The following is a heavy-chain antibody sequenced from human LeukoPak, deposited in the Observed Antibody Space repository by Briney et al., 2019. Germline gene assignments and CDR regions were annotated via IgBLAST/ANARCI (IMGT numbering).Heavy chain of an antibody. CDR1: GGSISSYY. Sequence: SETLSLTCTVSGGSISSYYWNWIRQPPGKGLEWLGYIHYSGSTKYNPSLESRVTISLDTAKNQFSLRLSSLTAADTAVYYCARGEGQAVSAFDYWGQGTLVTVSS. D-gene: IGHD2-21*02. CDR2: IHYSGST. CDR3: ARGEGQAVSAFDY. V-gene: IGHV4-59*01. J-gene: IGHJ4*02.